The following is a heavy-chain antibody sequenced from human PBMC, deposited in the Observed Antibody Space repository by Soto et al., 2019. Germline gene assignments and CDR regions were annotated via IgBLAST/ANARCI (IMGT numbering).Heavy chain of an antibody. CDR1: GGTFSNHA. Sequence: SVKVSCKASGGTFSNHAISWVRQAPGQGLEWVGGIIPMFPTADYAQRFQGRVTITADDSTTTVYMELSGLRSEDTAMYYCARDAATYCGGAFSRSLYYGMYVWAQEPTGPVS. D-gene: IGHD2-21*01. CDR3: ARDAATYCGGAFSRSLYYGMYV. CDR2: IIPMFPTA. V-gene: IGHV1-69*13. J-gene: IGHJ6*02.